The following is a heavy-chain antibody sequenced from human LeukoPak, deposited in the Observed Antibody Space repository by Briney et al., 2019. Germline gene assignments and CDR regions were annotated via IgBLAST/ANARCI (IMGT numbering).Heavy chain of an antibody. Sequence: SQTLSLTCTVSGGSISSGGYYWSWIRQHPGKGLEWIGYIYYSGSTYYNPSLKSRVTISEDTSKNQFSLKLSSVTAADTAVYYCARGVDLWFGEFYYFDYWGQGTLVTVSS. D-gene: IGHD3-10*01. CDR2: IYYSGST. CDR3: ARGVDLWFGEFYYFDY. CDR1: GGSISSGGYY. J-gene: IGHJ4*02. V-gene: IGHV4-31*03.